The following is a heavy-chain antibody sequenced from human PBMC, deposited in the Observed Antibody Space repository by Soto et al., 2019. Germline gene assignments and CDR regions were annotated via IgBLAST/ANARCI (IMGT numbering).Heavy chain of an antibody. CDR3: ARGSYCSGGSCYYGAFDI. CDR1: GYSFTSYW. Sequence: PGESLKISCKGSGYSFTSYWISWVRQMPGKGLEWMGRIDPSDSYTNYSPSLQGHVTISADKSISTAYLQWSSLKASDTAMYYCARGSYCSGGSCYYGAFDIWGQGTMVTVSS. CDR2: IDPSDSYT. V-gene: IGHV5-10-1*01. J-gene: IGHJ3*02. D-gene: IGHD2-15*01.